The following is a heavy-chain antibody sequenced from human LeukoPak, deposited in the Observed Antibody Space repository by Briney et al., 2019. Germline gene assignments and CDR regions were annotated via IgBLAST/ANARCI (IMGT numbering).Heavy chain of an antibody. J-gene: IGHJ4*02. D-gene: IGHD2-15*01. Sequence: GGSLRLSCAASGFSISIFWMHWVRQAPGKGLVWVSRINSDGSSTTYADSVKGRFTISRDNSKNTLYLQMNSLRPEDTAMYYCARDGASRGAPDDYWGQGTLVTVSS. CDR3: ARDGASRGAPDDY. CDR1: GFSISIFW. V-gene: IGHV3-74*01. CDR2: INSDGSST.